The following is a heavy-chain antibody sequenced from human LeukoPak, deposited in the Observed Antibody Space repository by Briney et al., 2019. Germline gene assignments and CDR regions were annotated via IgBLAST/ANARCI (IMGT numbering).Heavy chain of an antibody. V-gene: IGHV4-34*01. CDR2: INHSGST. J-gene: IGHJ4*02. D-gene: IGHD3-10*01. CDR1: GGSFSGYY. Sequence: SETLSLNCAVYGGSFSGYYWSWIRQPPGKGLEWIGEINHSGSTNYNPSHKSRVTISVDTSKPQFSLKLSSVTAADTAVYYCARVGNYYGSGSYYPTRYYFDYWGQGTLVTVSS. CDR3: ARVGNYYGSGSYYPTRYYFDY.